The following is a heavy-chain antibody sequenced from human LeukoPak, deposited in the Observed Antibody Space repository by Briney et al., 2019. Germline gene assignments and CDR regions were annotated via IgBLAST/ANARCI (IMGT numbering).Heavy chain of an antibody. V-gene: IGHV3-7*01. CDR3: ARDLSGIAGYTYGRGIDY. Sequence: GGSLRLSCAASGFTFSSHWMSWVRPAPGKGLERVANIKKDGSEKYYVHAVKGRFTISRDNAKHSLYLQMTSLRAEDTAVYYCARDLSGIAGYTYGRGIDYWGQGTLVTVSS. CDR2: IKKDGSEK. CDR1: GFTFSSHW. J-gene: IGHJ4*02. D-gene: IGHD5-18*01.